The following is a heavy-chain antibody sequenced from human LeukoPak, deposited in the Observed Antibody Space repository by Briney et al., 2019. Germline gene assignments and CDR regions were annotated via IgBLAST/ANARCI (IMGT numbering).Heavy chain of an antibody. CDR2: MSASGGST. D-gene: IGHD6-19*01. V-gene: IGHV3-23*01. J-gene: IGHJ1*01. CDR3: AKDHSSGWQDKYFQH. CDR1: GFTFSSYA. Sequence: GGSLRLSCAASGFTFSSYAMSWVRQAPGKGLEWVSAMSASGGSTYYADFVKGRFTISRDNPKNTLYLQMNSLRAEDTAEYYCAKDHSSGWQDKYFQHWGQGTLVAVSS.